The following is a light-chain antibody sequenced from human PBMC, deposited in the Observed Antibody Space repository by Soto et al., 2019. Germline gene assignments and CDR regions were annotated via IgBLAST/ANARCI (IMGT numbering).Light chain of an antibody. CDR3: RQNNKWPPVT. Sequence: EVVMTQSPATVSVSPGEGVTLSCRASQTISNDLAWYQQKPGQAPRLLIYGASTRATGVPARFSGGGSGTEFTLTISSLQSEDFAFCYCRQNNKWPPVTFGGGTKVEIK. V-gene: IGKV3-15*01. CDR1: QTISND. J-gene: IGKJ4*01. CDR2: GAS.